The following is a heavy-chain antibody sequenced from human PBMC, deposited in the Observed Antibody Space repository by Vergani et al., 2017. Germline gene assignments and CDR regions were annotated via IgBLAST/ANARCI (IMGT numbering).Heavy chain of an antibody. J-gene: IGHJ6*03. CDR2: LCPSGST. D-gene: IGHD4-11*01. Sequence: QVQMQESGPGLVKTSETLSLTCSASGAPISYWCWSWLRQPAGKGLEWIGRLCPSGSTNYKPSLKSRVTMSIDTSKNQFSLTLNSVTATDTAIYFCARVNTETNGHLYYYYYMDVWGQGTAVTVS. V-gene: IGHV4-4*07. CDR3: ARVNTETNGHLYYYYYMDV. CDR1: GAPISYWC.